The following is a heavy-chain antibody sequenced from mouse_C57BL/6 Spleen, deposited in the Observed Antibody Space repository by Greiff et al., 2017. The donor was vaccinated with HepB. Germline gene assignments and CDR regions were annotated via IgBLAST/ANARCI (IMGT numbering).Heavy chain of an antibody. CDR1: GYAFSSSW. Sequence: VQLQESGPELVKPGASVKISCKASGYAFSSSWMNWVKQRPGTGLEWIGRIYPGDGGTNYNGKFKGKATLTADQSSSTAYMQLSSLTSEDSAVYFCARRGDYDWFAYWGQGTLVTVSA. CDR3: ARRGDYDWFAY. J-gene: IGHJ3*01. V-gene: IGHV1-82*01. CDR2: IYPGDGGT. D-gene: IGHD2-4*01.